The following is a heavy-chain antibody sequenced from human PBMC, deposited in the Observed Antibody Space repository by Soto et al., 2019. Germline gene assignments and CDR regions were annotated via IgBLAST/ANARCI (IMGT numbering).Heavy chain of an antibody. CDR2: NSAYYGNT. V-gene: IGHV1-18*01. Sequence: QVQLVQSGAEGKKPGASVKVSCKASGYTCTSYGICWVRQAPGQGLELIGWNSAYYGNTNYAQTLQCRLTMTTGTSKSKVYSEVRSRRSGDRAVYSCAEDAGMPGELYYWGHGSRGSVS. CDR3: AEDAGMPGELYY. D-gene: IGHD1-1*01. J-gene: IGHJ4*01. CDR1: GYTCTSYG.